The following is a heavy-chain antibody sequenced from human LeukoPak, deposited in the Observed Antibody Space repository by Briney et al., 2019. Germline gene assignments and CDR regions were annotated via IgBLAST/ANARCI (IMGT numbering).Heavy chain of an antibody. CDR2: IWYDGSNK. J-gene: IGHJ4*02. Sequence: GGSLRLSCAASGFTFSSYAMHWVRQAPGKGLEWVAVIWYDGSNKYYADSVKGRFTISRDNSKNTLYLQMNSLRAEDTALYYCARDGVTFGGVIVIPLDYWGQGTLVTVSS. D-gene: IGHD3-16*02. V-gene: IGHV3-30*07. CDR1: GFTFSSYA. CDR3: ARDGVTFGGVIVIPLDY.